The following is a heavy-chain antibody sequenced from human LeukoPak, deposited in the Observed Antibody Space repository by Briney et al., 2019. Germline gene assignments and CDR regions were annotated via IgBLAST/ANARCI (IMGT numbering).Heavy chain of an antibody. J-gene: IGHJ4*02. CDR3: ARSLPIPPRQYSGYDLTPYYFDY. Sequence: SETLSLTCAVYGGSFSGYYWSWIRQPPGKGLEWIGEINHSGSTNYNPSLKSRVTISVDTSKNQFSLKLSSVTAADTAVYYCARSLPIPPRQYSGYDLTPYYFDYWGQGTLVTVSS. CDR1: GGSFSGYY. CDR2: INHSGST. V-gene: IGHV4-34*01. D-gene: IGHD5-12*01.